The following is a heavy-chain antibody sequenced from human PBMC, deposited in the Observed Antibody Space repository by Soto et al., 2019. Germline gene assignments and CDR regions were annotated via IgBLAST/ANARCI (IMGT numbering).Heavy chain of an antibody. CDR1: GFTFSSHS. V-gene: IGHV3-30-3*01. D-gene: IGHD3-10*01. J-gene: IGHJ4*02. CDR3: AREWSTSGDLDY. CDR2: ISYDGSIK. Sequence: QVQLVESGGGVVQPGRSLRLSCAASGFTFSSHSIQWVRQAPGKGLEWVAVISYDGSIKYYADSVKGLFTISRDNSKNTAYLQMNSLRAEDTAVFYCAREWSTSGDLDYWGQGTLVIVSS.